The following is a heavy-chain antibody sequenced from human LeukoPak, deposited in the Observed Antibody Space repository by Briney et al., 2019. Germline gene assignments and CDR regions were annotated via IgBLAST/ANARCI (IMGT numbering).Heavy chain of an antibody. CDR1: GGSINSYY. CDR3: TSGGMVSGDY. D-gene: IGHD2-8*01. J-gene: IGHJ4*01. V-gene: IGHV4-59*01. Sequence: PSETLSLTCTVSGGSINSYYWRCVRQPPGKGLEWVGYIYYSGSTNYNPSLKSRVTISSDTSKTQFSLNLRSVTAADPAVYYCTSGGMVSGDYWGHGTLVTVSS. CDR2: IYYSGST.